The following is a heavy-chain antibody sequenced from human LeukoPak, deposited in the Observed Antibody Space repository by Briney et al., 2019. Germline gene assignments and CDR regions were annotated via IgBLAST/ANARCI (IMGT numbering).Heavy chain of an antibody. V-gene: IGHV3-30*18. D-gene: IGHD3-10*01. Sequence: GGSLRLSCAASGFTFNSCSMNWGRQAPGKGLEWVAVISYDGSNKYGDSVKGRFTISRDNSKNTLYLQMNSLRLEDTAVYYCAKGLAYYDSGESYHHGMDVWGQGTTVTVSS. CDR3: AKGLAYYDSGESYHHGMDV. CDR2: ISYDGSNK. CDR1: GFTFNSCS. J-gene: IGHJ6*02.